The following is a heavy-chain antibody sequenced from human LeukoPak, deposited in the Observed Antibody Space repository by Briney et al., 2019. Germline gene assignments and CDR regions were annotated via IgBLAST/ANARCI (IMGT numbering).Heavy chain of an antibody. CDR2: SIPIFGTA. V-gene: IGHV1-69*13. Sequence: SVKVSCKASGGTFNSYAISWVRQAPGQGLEWMGGSIPIFGTANYAQKFQGRVTITPDESTSTAYMELSSLRSYDTAVYYCARGTGDCCGYNWFDPWGQGTLVTVSS. J-gene: IGHJ5*02. CDR3: ARGTGDCCGYNWFDP. CDR1: GGTFNSYA. D-gene: IGHD2-21*02.